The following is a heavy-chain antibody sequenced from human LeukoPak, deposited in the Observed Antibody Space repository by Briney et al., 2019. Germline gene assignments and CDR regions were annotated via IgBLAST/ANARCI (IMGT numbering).Heavy chain of an antibody. D-gene: IGHD3-22*01. Sequence: SSETLSLTCTVSGGSISSYYWSWIRQPAGKGLEWIGRIYTSGSTNYNPSLKSRVTMSVDTSKNQFSLKLSSVTAADTAVYYCARLFHYYDSSGTPDNWGQGTLVTVSS. CDR3: ARLFHYYDSSGTPDN. V-gene: IGHV4-4*07. CDR1: GGSISSYY. CDR2: IYTSGST. J-gene: IGHJ4*02.